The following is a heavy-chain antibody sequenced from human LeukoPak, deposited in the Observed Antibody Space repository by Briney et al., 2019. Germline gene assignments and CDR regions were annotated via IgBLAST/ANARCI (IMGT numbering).Heavy chain of an antibody. CDR3: AREISGWQDS. CDR2: ITHSGST. J-gene: IGHJ4*02. V-gene: IGHV4-34*01. CDR1: GGSFTGYY. Sequence: SETLPLTCAVYGGSFTGYYWSWIRQPPGKGLEWIGGITHSGSTNYNPSLKSRVTISVDTSKNQFSLKLSSVTAADTAVYYCAREISGWQDSWGQGTLVTVSS. D-gene: IGHD6-19*01.